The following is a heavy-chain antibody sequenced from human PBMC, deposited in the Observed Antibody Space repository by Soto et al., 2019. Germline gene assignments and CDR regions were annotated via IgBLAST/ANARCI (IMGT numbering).Heavy chain of an antibody. Sequence: LCGGSLNSDGYYWSWIRQHPGKGLEWIGYIHYSGNTYYNPSLKSRITISIDTSKNQFSLQLSSVTVADTAVYFCARDSLDSSGNFMRHPDAFDVWGQGTGVAVSS. D-gene: IGHD3-22*01. J-gene: IGHJ3*01. CDR3: ARDSLDSSGNFMRHPDAFDV. V-gene: IGHV4-31*02. CDR2: IHYSGNT. CDR1: GGSLNSDGYY.